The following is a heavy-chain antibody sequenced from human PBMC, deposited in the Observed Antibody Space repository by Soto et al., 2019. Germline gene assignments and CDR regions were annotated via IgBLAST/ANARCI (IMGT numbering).Heavy chain of an antibody. Sequence: PGGSLRLCCAAYGFTFSSYSMHWVRQAPGKGLEWGAVRSYDGRNKYYADSGKGRFTISRYNSKNTLYLQMNSLRAEDTAGYYCAKVASSWIQLWFPVDYYSGMDVWGQGTTVTVSS. CDR3: AKVASSWIQLWFPVDYYSGMDV. V-gene: IGHV3-30*18. CDR1: GFTFSSYS. D-gene: IGHD5-18*01. J-gene: IGHJ6*02. CDR2: RSYDGRNK.